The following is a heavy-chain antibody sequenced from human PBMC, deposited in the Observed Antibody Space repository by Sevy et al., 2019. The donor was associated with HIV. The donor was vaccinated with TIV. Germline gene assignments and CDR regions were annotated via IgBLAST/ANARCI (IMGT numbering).Heavy chain of an antibody. D-gene: IGHD6-6*01. CDR2: ISGSGGST. V-gene: IGHV3-23*01. CDR3: AKFRLGIAARPFLSAFDI. Sequence: GGSLRLSCAASGFTFSSYAMSWVRQAPGKGLEWVSAISGSGGSTYYADSVKGRFTISRDNSKNTLYLQMNSLRAEDTAVYYCAKFRLGIAARPFLSAFDIWGQGTMVTVSS. J-gene: IGHJ3*02. CDR1: GFTFSSYA.